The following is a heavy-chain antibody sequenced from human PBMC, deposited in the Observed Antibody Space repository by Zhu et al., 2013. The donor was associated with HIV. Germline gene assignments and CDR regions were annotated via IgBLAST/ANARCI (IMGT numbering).Heavy chain of an antibody. V-gene: IGHV1-18*01. Sequence: QVQVVQSGAEVKKPGSSVKVSCKTSGRAFSTYAISWVRQAPGQGLEWMGWISAYNGNTNYAQKLQGRVTMTTDTSTSTAYMELRSLRSDDTAVYYCARGEANWGPKVGLDIWGQGTMVTVSS. J-gene: IGHJ3*02. D-gene: IGHD7-27*01. CDR2: ISAYNGNT. CDR3: ARGEANWGPKVGLDI. CDR1: GRAFSTYA.